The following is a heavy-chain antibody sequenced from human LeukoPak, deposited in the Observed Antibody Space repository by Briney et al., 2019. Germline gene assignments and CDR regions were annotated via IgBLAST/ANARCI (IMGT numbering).Heavy chain of an antibody. J-gene: IGHJ4*02. CDR3: ARTRYYYGSRSYGAPYYFDY. CDR2: INHSGST. CDR1: GGSFSGYY. D-gene: IGHD3-10*01. Sequence: SETLSLTCAVYGGSFSGYYWSWIRQPPGKGLEWIGEINHSGSTNYNPSLKNRLTISVDTSKNQFSLKLSSVTAADTAVYYCARTRYYYGSRSYGAPYYFDYWGQETLVTVSS. V-gene: IGHV4-34*01.